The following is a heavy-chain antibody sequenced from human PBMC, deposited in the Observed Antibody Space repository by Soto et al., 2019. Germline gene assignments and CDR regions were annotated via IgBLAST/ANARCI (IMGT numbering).Heavy chain of an antibody. V-gene: IGHV3-74*01. Sequence: EVQLVESGGGVVPPGGSLRLSCAASGFTFSGYWMHWVRHAPGKGLMWVSRINGDGRTTNYADSVKGRFTISRENAKNTLYLQKNSLRAEDTAVDYWARAAYGEDWFDPWGQGTLVTVSS. D-gene: IGHD4-17*01. CDR3: ARAAYGEDWFDP. CDR1: GFTFSGYW. J-gene: IGHJ5*02. CDR2: INGDGRTT.